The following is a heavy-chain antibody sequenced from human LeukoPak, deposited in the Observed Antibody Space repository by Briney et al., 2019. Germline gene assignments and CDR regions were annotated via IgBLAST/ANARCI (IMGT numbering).Heavy chain of an antibody. V-gene: IGHV3-30*18. Sequence: GGSLRLSCAASGFTFSCYGMHWVRQAPGKGLEWVAVISYDGSNKYHADSVKGRFTISRDNSKNTLYLQMNSLRAKDTAVYYCAKRTGTNFVGAFDIWGQGTMVTVSS. D-gene: IGHD1-7*01. J-gene: IGHJ3*02. CDR3: AKRTGTNFVGAFDI. CDR1: GFTFSCYG. CDR2: ISYDGSNK.